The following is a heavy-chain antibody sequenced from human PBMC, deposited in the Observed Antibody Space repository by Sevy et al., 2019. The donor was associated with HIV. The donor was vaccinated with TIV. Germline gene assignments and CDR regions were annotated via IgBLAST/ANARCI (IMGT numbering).Heavy chain of an antibody. CDR2: FDPEDGET. CDR3: ATDPYDSSGYRRTIFDY. J-gene: IGHJ4*02. V-gene: IGHV1-24*01. CDR1: GYTLTELS. Sequence: ASVKVSCKVSGYTLTELSMHWVRQAPGKGLEWMGGFDPEDGETIYAQKFQGTVTMTEDTSTDTAYMELSSLRSEDTAVYYCATDPYDSSGYRRTIFDYWGQGTLVTVSS. D-gene: IGHD3-22*01.